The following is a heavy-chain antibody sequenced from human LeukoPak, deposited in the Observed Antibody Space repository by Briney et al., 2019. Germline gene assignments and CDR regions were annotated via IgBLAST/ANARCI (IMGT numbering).Heavy chain of an antibody. CDR2: INHSGST. Sequence: SETLSLTCAVYGGSFSGYYWSWISQPPGKGLEWIGEINHSGSTNYNPSLKSRVTISVDTSKNQFSLKLSSVTAADTAVYYCARGVYDFWSGYSTYYYYYGMDVWGQGTTVTVSS. CDR1: GGSFSGYY. J-gene: IGHJ6*02. V-gene: IGHV4-34*01. D-gene: IGHD3-3*01. CDR3: ARGVYDFWSGYSTYYYYYGMDV.